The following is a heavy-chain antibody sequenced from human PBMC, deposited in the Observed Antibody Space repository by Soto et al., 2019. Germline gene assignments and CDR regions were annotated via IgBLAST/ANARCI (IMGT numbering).Heavy chain of an antibody. D-gene: IGHD6-19*01. J-gene: IGHJ4*02. CDR1: GYTFSSYA. V-gene: IGHV1-3*01. Sequence: QVQLVQSGAEVKKPWASVKVSCKASGYTFSSYAMHWVRQAPGQRLEWMGWINAGNGNTKYSQKFQGRVTITRDTSASTAYMELSSLRSEDTAVYYWARVGGWYYFDCWGQGNLVTVSS. CDR3: ARVGGWYYFDC. CDR2: INAGNGNT.